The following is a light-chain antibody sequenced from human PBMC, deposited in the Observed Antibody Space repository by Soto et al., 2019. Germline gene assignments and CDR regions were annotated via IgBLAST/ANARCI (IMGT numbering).Light chain of an antibody. CDR2: DNN. V-gene: IGLV1-51*01. CDR3: ATWDGSLPAEV. Sequence: QSALTQPPSVSAAPGQKVTISCSGSSSNIGNNYVSWYQQLPGTAPKLLIYDNNKPPSGIPDRFSGSKSGTSGTLDITGLQTGDEADYYCATWDGSLPAEVFGGGTKLTVL. CDR1: SSNIGNNY. J-gene: IGLJ2*01.